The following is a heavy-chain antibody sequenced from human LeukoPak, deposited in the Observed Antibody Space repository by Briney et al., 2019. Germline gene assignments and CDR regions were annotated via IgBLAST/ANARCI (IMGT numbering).Heavy chain of an antibody. V-gene: IGHV1-3*01. D-gene: IGHD3-3*01. CDR1: GYTFTSYA. CDR3: ARLHYDFWSGPGAVDY. J-gene: IGHJ4*02. Sequence: ASVKVSCKASGYTFTSYAMHWVRQAPGQRLEWMGWINAGNGNTKYSQKFQGRVTITRDTSASTAYMELSSLRSEDTAVYYCARLHYDFWSGPGAVDYWGQGTLVTVSS. CDR2: INAGNGNT.